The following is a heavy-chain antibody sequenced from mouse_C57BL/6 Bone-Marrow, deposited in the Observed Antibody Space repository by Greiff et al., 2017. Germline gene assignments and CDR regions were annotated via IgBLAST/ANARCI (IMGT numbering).Heavy chain of an antibody. CDR3: ARPYYSNYWYFDV. Sequence: QVQLQQPGAELVKPGASVKMSCKASGYTFTSYWITWVKQRPGQGLEWIGDIYPGSGSTNYNEKFKSKATLTEDTSSSTAYMQLSSLTSEDSAVYDWARPYYSNYWYFDVWGTGTTVTVSS. CDR2: IYPGSGST. J-gene: IGHJ1*03. V-gene: IGHV1-55*01. D-gene: IGHD2-5*01. CDR1: GYTFTSYW.